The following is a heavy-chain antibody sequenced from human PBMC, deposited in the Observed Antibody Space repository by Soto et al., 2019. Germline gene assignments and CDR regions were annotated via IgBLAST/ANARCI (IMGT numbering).Heavy chain of an antibody. CDR1: GFSLSTSGVG. D-gene: IGHD2-15*01. V-gene: IGHV2-5*02. J-gene: IGHJ4*02. CDR3: AHSALYCRGGICYRSEFAY. CDR2: IYWDDDK. Sequence: GPSLVNPTQTLRRTCTFSGFSLSTSGVGVGWIRQPPGKALEWLALIYWDDDKRYSPSLKSRLTITKDTSKNQVVLTMTNMDPVDTATYYCAHSALYCRGGICYRSEFAYWGRGTLFSVSS.